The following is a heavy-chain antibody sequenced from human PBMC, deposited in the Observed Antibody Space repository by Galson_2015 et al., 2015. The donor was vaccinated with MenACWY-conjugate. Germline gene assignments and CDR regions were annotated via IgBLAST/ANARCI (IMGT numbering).Heavy chain of an antibody. Sequence: SLRLSCAASGFTFSDYYMSWIRQAPGKGLEWVSYISSSSSYTNYADSVKGRFTISRDNAKNSLYLQMNSLRAEDTAVYYCARDRYYDSSGYPGYWGQGTLVTVSS. V-gene: IGHV3-11*06. D-gene: IGHD3-22*01. CDR2: ISSSSSYT. CDR1: GFTFSDYY. CDR3: ARDRYYDSSGYPGY. J-gene: IGHJ4*02.